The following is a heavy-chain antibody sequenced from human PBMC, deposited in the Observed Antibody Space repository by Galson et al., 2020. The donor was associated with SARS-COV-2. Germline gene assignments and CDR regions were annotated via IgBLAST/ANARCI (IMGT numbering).Heavy chain of an antibody. CDR2: ISGSGGST. J-gene: IGHJ3*02. V-gene: IGHV3-23*01. CDR1: GFTFSSYA. CDR3: AKGDSSGSGAFDI. Sequence: GGSLRLSCAASGFTFSSYAMSWVRQAPGKGLEWVPAISGSGGSTYYADSVKGRFTISRDNSKNTLYLQMNSLRAEDTAVYYCAKGDSSGSGAFDIWGQGTMVTVSS. D-gene: IGHD2-15*01.